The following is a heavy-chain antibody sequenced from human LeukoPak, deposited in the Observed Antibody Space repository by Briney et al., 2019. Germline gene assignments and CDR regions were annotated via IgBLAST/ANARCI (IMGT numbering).Heavy chain of an antibody. D-gene: IGHD6-13*01. V-gene: IGHV3-30*02. CDR2: IRYDGSNK. CDR3: AKGALAAPLIHAEYFRH. Sequence: PGGSLRLSCAASGFTFSSYGIHWVRQAPGKGLEWVAFIRYDGSNKYYADSVKGRFTISRDNSKNTLYLQMNSLRAEDTAVYYCAKGALAAPLIHAEYFRHWGQGTLVTVSS. CDR1: GFTFSSYG. J-gene: IGHJ1*01.